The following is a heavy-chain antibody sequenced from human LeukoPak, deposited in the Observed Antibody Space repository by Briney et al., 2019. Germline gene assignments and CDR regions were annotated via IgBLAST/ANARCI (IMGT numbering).Heavy chain of an antibody. D-gene: IGHD3-22*01. CDR2: ISSSRSTI. CDR3: AREYYDSSGYYPVPYYYYMDV. V-gene: IGHV3-48*01. J-gene: IGHJ6*03. Sequence: PGGSLRLSCAASGFTFSSYSMNWVRQAPGKGLEWVSYISSSRSTIYYADSVKGRFTISRDNAKNSLYLQMNSLRAEDTAVYYCAREYYDSSGYYPVPYYYYMDVWGKGTTVTVSS. CDR1: GFTFSSYS.